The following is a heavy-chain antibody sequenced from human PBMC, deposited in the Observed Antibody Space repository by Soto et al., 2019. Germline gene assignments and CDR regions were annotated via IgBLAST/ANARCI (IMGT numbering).Heavy chain of an antibody. D-gene: IGHD2-15*01. Sequence: SVKVSCKASGGTFSSYTISWVRQAPGQGLEWMGRIIPILGIANYAQKFQGRVTITADKSTSTAYMELSSLRSEDTAVYYCASGGAYLEVDVWGQGTLVTVSS. CDR3: ASGGAYLEVDV. CDR2: IIPILGIA. CDR1: GGTFSSYT. V-gene: IGHV1-69*02. J-gene: IGHJ4*02.